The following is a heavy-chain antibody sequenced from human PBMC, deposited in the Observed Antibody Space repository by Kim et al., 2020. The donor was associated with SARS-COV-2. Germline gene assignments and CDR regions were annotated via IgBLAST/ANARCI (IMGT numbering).Heavy chain of an antibody. CDR1: GYTFTGYY. Sequence: ASVKVSCKASGYTFTGYYMHWVRQAPGQGLEWMGWINPNSGGTNYAQKFQGRVTMTRDTSISTAYMELNRLRSDDTAVYYCARAGNYDFRGGYYYMAVWGKGTPVTVSS. CDR3: ARAGNYDFRGGYYYMAV. D-gene: IGHD3-3*01. V-gene: IGHV1-2*02. J-gene: IGHJ6*03. CDR2: INPNSGGT.